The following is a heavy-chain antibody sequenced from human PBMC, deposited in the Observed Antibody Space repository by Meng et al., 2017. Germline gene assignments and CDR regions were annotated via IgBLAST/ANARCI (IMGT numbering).Heavy chain of an antibody. CDR1: GGSSSVYY. J-gene: IGHJ4*02. D-gene: IGHD1-14*01. CDR2: INYSGSN. Sequence: VQGLLWRAGLLTPAGTLSPTRVGCGGSSSVYYCSWIRQAPREGLERSGEINYSGSNNYHPSLTIRTTTTVDSSKKHSFTKTSSAAAAYAAVYYCGSGRLVYQYFDYWGQGTLVTVSS. V-gene: IGHV4-34*01. CDR3: GSGRLVYQYFDY.